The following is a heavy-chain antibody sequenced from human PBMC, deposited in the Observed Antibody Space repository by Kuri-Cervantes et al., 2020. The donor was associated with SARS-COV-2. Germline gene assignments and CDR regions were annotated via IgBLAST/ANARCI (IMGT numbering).Heavy chain of an antibody. CDR1: GGSFSGYY. D-gene: IGHD3-3*01. CDR2: INHSGST. Sequence: SETLSLTCAVYGGSFSGYYWSWIRQPPGKGLEWIGEINHSGSTNYNPTLKSRVTMSVDTSKNQFSLKLSSVTAADTAVYYCARGGSNNYDFWSGYYKRGPYYYYYYMDVWGKGTTVTVSS. J-gene: IGHJ6*03. CDR3: ARGGSNNYDFWSGYYKRGPYYYYYYMDV. V-gene: IGHV4-34*01.